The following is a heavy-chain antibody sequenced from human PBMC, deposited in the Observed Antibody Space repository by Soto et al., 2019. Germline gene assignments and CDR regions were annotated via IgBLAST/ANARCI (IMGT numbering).Heavy chain of an antibody. V-gene: IGHV1-69*06. CDR2: IIPLFGTG. Sequence: SVKVSCKASGVTSSTHTITWVRQAPGQGLEWMGGIIPLFGTGHKAQKFQGRITVIADKSTSTAYMELSSLRSEDTAVYFCASGSAMGADHWGQGTLVTVSS. CDR3: ASGSAMGADH. D-gene: IGHD5-18*01. CDR1: GVTSSTHT. J-gene: IGHJ5*02.